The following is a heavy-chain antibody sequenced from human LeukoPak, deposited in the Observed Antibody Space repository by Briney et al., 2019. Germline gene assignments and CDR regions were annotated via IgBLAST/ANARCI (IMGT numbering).Heavy chain of an antibody. V-gene: IGHV7-4-1*02. CDR3: ARETDCSSTSCLDY. CDR1: GYTFTSYA. CDR2: INTNTGNP. J-gene: IGHJ4*02. D-gene: IGHD2-2*01. Sequence: ASVKVSCKASGYTFTSYAMNWVRQAPGQGLEWVGWINTNTGNPTYAQGFTGRFVFSLDTSVSTAYLQISSLKAEDTAVYYCARETDCSSTSCLDYWGQGTLVTVSS.